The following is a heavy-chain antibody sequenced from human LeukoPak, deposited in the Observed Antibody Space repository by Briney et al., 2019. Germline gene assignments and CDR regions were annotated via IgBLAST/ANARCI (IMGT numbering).Heavy chain of an antibody. J-gene: IGHJ4*02. Sequence: GGSLRLSCAASGFDFSNYWMNWARQAPGKGLEWVANIKQDGSETNYVDSVKGRFTISRDNAKNSLYLQMNSLRAEDTALYYCGSTNSFSYWGRGTLVTVSS. CDR3: GSTNSFSY. CDR1: GFDFSNYW. CDR2: IKQDGSET. V-gene: IGHV3-7*01. D-gene: IGHD2-15*01.